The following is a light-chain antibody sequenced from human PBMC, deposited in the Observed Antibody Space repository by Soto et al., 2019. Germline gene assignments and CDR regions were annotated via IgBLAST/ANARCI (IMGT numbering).Light chain of an antibody. CDR3: QQYGSSLRT. J-gene: IGKJ1*01. CDR1: QNIHTN. V-gene: IGKV3-15*01. CDR2: GAS. Sequence: EIVMAQSPATLSVSPGERATLSCRAGQNIHTNLSWYQQKPGQAPRLLFYGASTGATGLPARFSGSGSGADFTLTISRLEPEDFAVYYCQQYGSSLRTFGQGTKVDIK.